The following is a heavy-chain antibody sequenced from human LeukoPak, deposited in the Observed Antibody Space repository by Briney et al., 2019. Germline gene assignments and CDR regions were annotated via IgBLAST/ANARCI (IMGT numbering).Heavy chain of an antibody. CDR2: INHSGST. D-gene: IGHD2-15*01. Sequence: SETLSLTCAVYGGSFSGYYWSWIRQPPGKGLEWIGEINHSGSTNYNPSLKSRVTIPIDTSRSQFSLKLSSVTAADTAVYYCARGHVVVVAAEGNWFDPWGQGTLVTVSS. J-gene: IGHJ5*02. CDR3: ARGHVVVVAAEGNWFDP. CDR1: GGSFSGYY. V-gene: IGHV4-34*01.